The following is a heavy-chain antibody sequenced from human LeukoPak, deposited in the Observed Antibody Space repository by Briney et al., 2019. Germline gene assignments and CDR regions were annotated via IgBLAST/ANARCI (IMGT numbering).Heavy chain of an antibody. J-gene: IGHJ4*02. CDR2: ISPIFGTA. CDR3: AAEDCSSTSCYRRNPFDY. CDR1: GGTFSSYA. V-gene: IGHV1-69*01. Sequence: SVKVSCKASGGTFSSYAISWVRQAPGQGLEWMGGISPIFGTANYAQKFQGRVTITADESTSTAYMELSSLRSEDTAVYYCAAEDCSSTSCYRRNPFDYWGQGTLVTVSS. D-gene: IGHD2-2*01.